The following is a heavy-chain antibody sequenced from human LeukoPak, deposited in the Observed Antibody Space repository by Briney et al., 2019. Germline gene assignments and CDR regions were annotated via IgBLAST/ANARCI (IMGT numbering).Heavy chain of an antibody. D-gene: IGHD6-13*01. CDR1: GFTFSSYA. CDR2: ISYDGSNK. J-gene: IGHJ3*02. CDR3: ARAWGDSSSWYAEPNAFDI. Sequence: GGSLRLSCAASGFTFSSYAMHWVRQAPGKGLDWVAVISYDGSNKYYADSVKGRFTISRDNSQNTLYLQMKSLRAEDTAVYYCARAWGDSSSWYAEPNAFDIWGQGTMVTVSS. V-gene: IGHV3-30*04.